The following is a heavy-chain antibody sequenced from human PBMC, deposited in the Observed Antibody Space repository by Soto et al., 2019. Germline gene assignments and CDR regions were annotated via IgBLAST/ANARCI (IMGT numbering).Heavy chain of an antibody. CDR3: TTDSPAVTAATGHPVDY. D-gene: IGHD2-2*01. CDR1: AFPFSNAC. V-gene: IGHV3-15*07. CDR2: IKSKTDGGTT. Sequence: PGGSLRLSCSASAFPFSNACMNWVRPAPGKGLEWVGRIKSKTDGGTTDYAAPVKGRFTISRDDSTDTLYLQMNSLKTEDTAVYYCTTDSPAVTAATGHPVDYWGQGTLVTVSS. J-gene: IGHJ4*02.